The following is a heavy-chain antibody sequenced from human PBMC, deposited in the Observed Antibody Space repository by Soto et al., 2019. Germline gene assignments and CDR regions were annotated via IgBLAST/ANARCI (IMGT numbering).Heavy chain of an antibody. Sequence: QVQLVESGGGVVQPGRSLRLSCAASGFTFSSYGMHWVRQAPGKGLEWVAVIWYDGSNKYYADSVKGRFTISRDNSKNTLYLQMNSLRAEDTAVYYCASEGYSYGFFDYWGQGTLVIVSS. D-gene: IGHD5-18*01. CDR2: IWYDGSNK. V-gene: IGHV3-33*01. CDR1: GFTFSSYG. J-gene: IGHJ4*02. CDR3: ASEGYSYGFFDY.